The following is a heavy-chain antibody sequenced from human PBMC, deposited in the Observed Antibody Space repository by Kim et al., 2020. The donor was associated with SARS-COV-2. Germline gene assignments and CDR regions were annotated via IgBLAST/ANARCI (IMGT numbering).Heavy chain of an antibody. D-gene: IGHD2-2*01. V-gene: IGHV3-23*01. Sequence: GRFTSSRDNPKTTLYLQMNSLRAEDTAVYYCAKDDRAGCSSTSCYAFDIWGQGTLVTVSS. CDR3: AKDDRAGCSSTSCYAFDI. J-gene: IGHJ3*02.